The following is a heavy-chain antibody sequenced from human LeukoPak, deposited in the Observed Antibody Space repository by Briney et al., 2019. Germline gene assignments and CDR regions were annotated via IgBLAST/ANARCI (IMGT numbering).Heavy chain of an antibody. D-gene: IGHD3-22*01. Sequence: GASVKVSCKASGYTFTDYFMHWVRQAPGQGLEWLGWINPNSGGTNYAQKFHGRVTMTRGTSISTAYMELSRLKSDDTAVYYCARVSSITLIVVPDYFDYWGQGTLVTVSS. CDR3: ARVSSITLIVVPDYFDY. J-gene: IGHJ4*02. V-gene: IGHV1-2*02. CDR1: GYTFTDYF. CDR2: INPNSGGT.